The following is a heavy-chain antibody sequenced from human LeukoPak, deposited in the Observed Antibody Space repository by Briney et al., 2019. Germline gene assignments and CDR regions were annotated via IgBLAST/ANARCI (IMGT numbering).Heavy chain of an antibody. CDR2: IIPIFGTA. Sequence: ASVKVSCKASGGTFSSYAISWVRQAPGQGLEWMGGIIPIFGTANYAQKFQGRVTITTDESTSTAYMELSSLRSEDTAVYYCARDRAPHCSSTSCYSDHYYYYYMDVWGKGTTVTVSS. CDR3: ARDRAPHCSSTSCYSDHYYYYYMDV. D-gene: IGHD2-2*01. CDR1: GGTFSSYA. J-gene: IGHJ6*03. V-gene: IGHV1-69*05.